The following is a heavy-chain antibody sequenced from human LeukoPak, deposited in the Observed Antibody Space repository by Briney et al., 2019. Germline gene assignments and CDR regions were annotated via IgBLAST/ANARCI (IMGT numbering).Heavy chain of an antibody. Sequence: SQTLSLTCAISGDSVSSNSAAWNWLRQSPSRGLEWLGRTYYRSKWYNDYAVSVKSRITINPNTSKNQFSLQLNSVTPEDTALYYCARDPGGYSSSSDYFDYWGQGTLVTVSS. J-gene: IGHJ4*02. V-gene: IGHV6-1*01. CDR3: ARDPGGYSSSSDYFDY. CDR1: GDSVSSNSAA. D-gene: IGHD6-6*01. CDR2: TYYRSKWYN.